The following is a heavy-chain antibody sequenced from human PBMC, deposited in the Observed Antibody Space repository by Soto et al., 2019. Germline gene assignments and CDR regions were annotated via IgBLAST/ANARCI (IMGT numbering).Heavy chain of an antibody. CDR1: GYTFTSYG. J-gene: IGHJ3*02. D-gene: IGHD4-17*01. CDR3: ARDRSHDYHNVFDI. V-gene: IGHV1-18*01. CDR2: ISAYNGNT. Sequence: ASVKVSCKASGYTFTSYGISWVRQAPGQGLEWMGWISAYNGNTNYAQKLQGRVTMTTDTSTSTAYMELRSLRSDDTAVYYCARDRSHDYHNVFDIWGQGTMVIVSS.